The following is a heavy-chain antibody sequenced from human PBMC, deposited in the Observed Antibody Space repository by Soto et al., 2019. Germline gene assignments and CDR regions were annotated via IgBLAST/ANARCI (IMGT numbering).Heavy chain of an antibody. CDR2: IYYSGST. J-gene: IGHJ4*02. Sequence: SETLSLTCTVSGGSVSSSSYYWGWIRQPPGKGLEWIGSIYYSGSTYYNPSLKSRVTISVDTSKNQFSLKLSSVTAADTAVYHCARRENSGYGPFDYWGQGTLVTVSS. D-gene: IGHD5-12*01. CDR1: GGSVSSSSYY. CDR3: ARRENSGYGPFDY. V-gene: IGHV4-39*01.